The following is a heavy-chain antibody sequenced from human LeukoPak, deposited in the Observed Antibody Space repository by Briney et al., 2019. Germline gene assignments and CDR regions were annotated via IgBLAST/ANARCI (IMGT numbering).Heavy chain of an antibody. CDR3: ATLGYCSSTSCYAGDY. V-gene: IGHV1-46*01. CDR1: GYTFTSYY. Sequence: ASVKLSCKASGYTFTSYYMHWVRQAPGQGLGWRGIINPSGGSTSDAQKFQGRVTMTRDTSTSTVYMELSSLRSEDTAVYYCATLGYCSSTSCYAGDYWGQGTLVTVSS. J-gene: IGHJ4*02. D-gene: IGHD2-2*01. CDR2: INPSGGST.